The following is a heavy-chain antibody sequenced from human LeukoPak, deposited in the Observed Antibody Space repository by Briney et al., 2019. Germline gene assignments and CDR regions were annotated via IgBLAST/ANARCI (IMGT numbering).Heavy chain of an antibody. J-gene: IGHJ4*02. CDR2: ISGSGGST. CDR1: GFTFSSYA. V-gene: IGHV3-23*01. D-gene: IGHD3-22*01. CDR3: TKGDYDSSGYAFDY. Sequence: GGSLRLSCAASGFTFSSYAMSWVRQAPGKGLEWVSAISGSGGSTYYADSVKGRFTISGDNSKNTLYLQMNSLRAEDTAVYYCTKGDYDSSGYAFDYWGQGTLVTVSS.